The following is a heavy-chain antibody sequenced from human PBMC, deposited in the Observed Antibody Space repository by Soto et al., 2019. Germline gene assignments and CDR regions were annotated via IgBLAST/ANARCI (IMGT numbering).Heavy chain of an antibody. CDR3: ATGGRQWLVTSGFNY. J-gene: IGHJ4*02. V-gene: IGHV3-30*03. D-gene: IGHD6-19*01. CDR2: VSHDGRNT. Sequence: VQLVESGGGVAQPGRSLRLSCAASGFTFSDYAMHWVRQAPGKGLEWVAVVSHDGRNTHYADSVKGRFTISRDSSKNTVSLEMTSLRAEDTAVYSCATGGRQWLVTSGFNYWGQGALVNVSS. CDR1: GFTFSDYA.